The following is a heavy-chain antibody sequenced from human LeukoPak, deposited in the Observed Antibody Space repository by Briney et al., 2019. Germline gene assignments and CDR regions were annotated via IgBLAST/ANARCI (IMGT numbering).Heavy chain of an antibody. J-gene: IGHJ4*02. D-gene: IGHD5-18*01. Sequence: GGSLRLSCAASGFTFSSYWMHWVRQAPGKGLVWVSRINSDGSTTTYADPVKGRFTISRDNAKNTLYLRMNSLRAEDTAVYYCARGGLYSYGLIDYWGQGSQVTVSS. CDR3: ARGGLYSYGLIDY. CDR2: INSDGSTT. V-gene: IGHV3-74*01. CDR1: GFTFSSYW.